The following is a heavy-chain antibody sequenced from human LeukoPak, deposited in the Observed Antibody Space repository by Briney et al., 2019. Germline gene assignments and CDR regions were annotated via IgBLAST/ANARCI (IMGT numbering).Heavy chain of an antibody. Sequence: GWSLRLSCAASGFTFSTYWMHWVRQAPGKGLVWVSRIHSDGRSTSYADSVNGRFTISRDNAKNTLYLQMNSLRAEDTAVYYCARDRPGNTAIDYWGQGTLVTVSS. J-gene: IGHJ4*02. CDR1: GFTFSTYW. D-gene: IGHD5-18*01. CDR2: IHSDGRST. CDR3: ARDRPGNTAIDY. V-gene: IGHV3-74*01.